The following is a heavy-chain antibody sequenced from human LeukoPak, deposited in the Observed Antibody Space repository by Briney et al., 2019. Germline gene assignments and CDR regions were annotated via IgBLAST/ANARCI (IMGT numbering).Heavy chain of an antibody. V-gene: IGHV3-33*01. CDR1: GFTFSTYG. D-gene: IGHD1-26*01. J-gene: IGHJ4*02. CDR3: ARGGLTIAESTTSWYLDY. Sequence: QPGGSLRLSCAASGFTFSTYGMHRVRQAQGEGLEWVALTWYDGSNKNYADSVKGRFTISRDNSKNTLYLQMNSLRGEDTGVYYCARGGLTIAESTTSWYLDYWGQGTLVTVSS. CDR2: TWYDGSNK.